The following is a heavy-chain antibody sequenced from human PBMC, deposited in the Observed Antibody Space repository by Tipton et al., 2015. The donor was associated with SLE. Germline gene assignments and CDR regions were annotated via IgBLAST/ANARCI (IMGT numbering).Heavy chain of an antibody. CDR3: ARAPLIFDY. CDR2: IKQDGGEK. J-gene: IGHJ4*02. CDR1: AFTFSSYW. D-gene: IGHD2-8*01. Sequence: GSLRLSCAASAFTFSSYWMSWVRQAPGKGLEWVANIKQDGGEKYYADSVKGRFSISRDNAENSLYLQMNSLRAEDTAVYYCARAPLIFDYWGQGILVTVSS. V-gene: IGHV3-7*01.